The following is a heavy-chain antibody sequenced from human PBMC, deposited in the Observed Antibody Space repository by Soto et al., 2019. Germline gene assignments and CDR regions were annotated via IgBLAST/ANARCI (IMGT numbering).Heavy chain of an antibody. CDR1: GFTFSSYS. D-gene: IGHD2-2*01. J-gene: IGHJ4*02. V-gene: IGHV3-21*01. CDR3: ARKIPAEPLIDY. Sequence: EVQLVESGGGLVKPGGSLRLSCAASGFTFSSYSMNWVRQAPGKGLEWVSSISSSSSYIYYADSVKGRFTISRDNAKNSLYLQMNSLRAEDTAVYYCARKIPAEPLIDYWGQGTPVTVSS. CDR2: ISSSSSYI.